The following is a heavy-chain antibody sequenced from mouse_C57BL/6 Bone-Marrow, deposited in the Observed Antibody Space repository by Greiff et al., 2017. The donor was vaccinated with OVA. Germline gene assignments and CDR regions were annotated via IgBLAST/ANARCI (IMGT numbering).Heavy chain of an antibody. CDR3: ARHPGHNYFDY. Sequence: EVMLVESGGDLVKPGGSLKLSCAASGFTFSSYGMSWVRQTPDKRLEWVATISSGGSYTYYPDSVKGRFTISRDNAKNTLYLQMSSLKSEDTAMYYCARHPGHNYFDYWGQGTPLTVSS. D-gene: IGHD3-3*01. J-gene: IGHJ2*01. CDR2: ISSGGSYT. V-gene: IGHV5-6*01. CDR1: GFTFSSYG.